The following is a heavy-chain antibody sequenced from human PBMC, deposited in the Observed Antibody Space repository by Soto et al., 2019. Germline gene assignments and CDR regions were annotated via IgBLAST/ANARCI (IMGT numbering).Heavy chain of an antibody. CDR3: ARVYRSGYYYGSGINDAFDI. CDR1: GYTFTSYD. V-gene: IGHV1-8*01. CDR2: MNPNSGNT. J-gene: IGHJ3*02. D-gene: IGHD3-10*01. Sequence: ASVEVSCKASGYTFTSYDINWVRQATGQGLEWMGWMNPNSGNTGYAQKFQGRVTMTRNTSISTAYMELSSLRSEDTAVYYCARVYRSGYYYGSGINDAFDIWGQGTMVTVSS.